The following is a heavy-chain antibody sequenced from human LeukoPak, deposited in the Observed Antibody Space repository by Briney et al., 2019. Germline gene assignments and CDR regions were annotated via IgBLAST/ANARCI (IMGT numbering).Heavy chain of an antibody. CDR1: GDSVSSNSAA. J-gene: IGHJ4*02. Sequence: SQTLSLTCAISGDSVSSNSAAWNWIRQSPSRGLEWLGRTYYRSKWYSEYALSLESRIIITPDTSRNQFSLQLNSVTPEDTAVYYCARSGGDLDYWGQGTLVTVSS. CDR3: ARSGGDLDY. CDR2: TYYRSKWYS. V-gene: IGHV6-1*01. D-gene: IGHD2-21*01.